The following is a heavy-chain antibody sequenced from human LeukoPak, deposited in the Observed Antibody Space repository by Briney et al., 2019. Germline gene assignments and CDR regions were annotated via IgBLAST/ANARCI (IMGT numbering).Heavy chain of an antibody. CDR1: GGSISSYY. J-gene: IGHJ4*02. CDR3: ARGGGQFDY. D-gene: IGHD3-16*01. CDR2: IYYSGST. Sequence: SETLSLTCTVSGGSISSYYWSWIRQPPGKGPEWIGYIYYSGSTNYNPSLKSRVTISVDTSKNQFSLKLSSVTAADTAVYYCARGGGQFDYWGQGTLVTVSS. V-gene: IGHV4-59*08.